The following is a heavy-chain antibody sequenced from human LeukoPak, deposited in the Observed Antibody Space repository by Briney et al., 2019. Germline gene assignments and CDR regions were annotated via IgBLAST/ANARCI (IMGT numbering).Heavy chain of an antibody. J-gene: IGHJ5*02. V-gene: IGHV1-8*03. CDR2: MNPNSGNT. Sequence: ASVKVSCKASGGTFSSYAISWVRQATGQGLEWMGWMNPNSGNTGYAQKFQGRVTITRNTSISTVYMELSSLRSEDTAVYYCARSIGFDPWGQGTLVTVSS. CDR1: GGTFSSYA. D-gene: IGHD2-15*01. CDR3: ARSIGFDP.